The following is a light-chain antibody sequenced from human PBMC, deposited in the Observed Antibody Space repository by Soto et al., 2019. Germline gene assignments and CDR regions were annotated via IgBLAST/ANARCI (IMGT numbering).Light chain of an antibody. CDR1: SSDVGRYNY. J-gene: IGLJ1*01. CDR3: CSYAGSYTLV. V-gene: IGLV2-11*01. Sequence: QSVLTQPPSASGSPGQSVTISCTGTSSDVGRYNYVSWYQQHPGKAPKLMIYDVNKRPSGVPDRFSGSKSGNTASLTISGLQAEDEADYYCCSYAGSYTLVFGTGTKLTVL. CDR2: DVN.